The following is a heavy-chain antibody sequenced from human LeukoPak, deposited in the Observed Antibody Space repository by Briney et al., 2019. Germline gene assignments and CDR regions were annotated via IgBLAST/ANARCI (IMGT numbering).Heavy chain of an antibody. CDR3: ARALTIFGVVIIPYSMDV. Sequence: PGGSLRLSCAASGFTFSSYWRSWVRQAPGTGLEWVANINQDGSEEHYVDYVKGRFTISRDNAKNTLYLQMDSLRAEDTAVYYCARALTIFGVVIIPYSMDVWGKGTTVTVSS. CDR1: GFTFSSYW. D-gene: IGHD3-3*01. V-gene: IGHV3-7*01. CDR2: INQDGSEE. J-gene: IGHJ6*03.